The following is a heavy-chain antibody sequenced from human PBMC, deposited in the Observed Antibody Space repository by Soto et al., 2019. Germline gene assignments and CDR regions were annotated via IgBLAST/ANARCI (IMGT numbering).Heavy chain of an antibody. V-gene: IGHV4-34*01. J-gene: IGHJ4*02. Sequence: PSETLSLTCAVYGGSFSGYYWTWIRQPPGTGLEWIGEINHSGSTNYNPSLKSRVTISVDTSKNQFSLKLTSVTAADTAVYYCARDKITGLFAYWDQGTLVTVSS. CDR3: ARDKITGLFAY. D-gene: IGHD2-8*02. CDR2: INHSGST. CDR1: GGSFSGYY.